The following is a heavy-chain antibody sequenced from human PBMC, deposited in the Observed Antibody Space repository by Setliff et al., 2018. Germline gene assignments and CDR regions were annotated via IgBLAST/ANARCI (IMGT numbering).Heavy chain of an antibody. D-gene: IGHD6-6*01. J-gene: IGHJ3*02. CDR1: GFTFTIYG. Sequence: GASVKVSCKASGFTFTIYGVNWVRQAPGQGLEWMGRISAFNGYTQYSQKFKGRITVTTDTSTSTAYMELGSPTSDDTAVYYCLRDRPYSNSPEDAFDIWGQGTTVTVSS. CDR3: LRDRPYSNSPEDAFDI. CDR2: ISAFNGYT. V-gene: IGHV1-18*01.